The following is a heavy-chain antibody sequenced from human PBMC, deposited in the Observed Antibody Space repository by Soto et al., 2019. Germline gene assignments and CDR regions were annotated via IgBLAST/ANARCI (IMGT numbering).Heavy chain of an antibody. CDR1: GFTFRNYA. D-gene: IGHD1-26*01. Sequence: LRLSCAASGFTFRNYAMRWVRQAPGKGLEWVSLISYDGSNTEYADSVKGRFTVSRDNSKNTLYLQLDSLRAEDTAVYYCTREGDKGNYYSFDCWGRGTLVTVSS. CDR3: TREGDKGNYYSFDC. V-gene: IGHV3-30-3*01. J-gene: IGHJ4*02. CDR2: ISYDGSNT.